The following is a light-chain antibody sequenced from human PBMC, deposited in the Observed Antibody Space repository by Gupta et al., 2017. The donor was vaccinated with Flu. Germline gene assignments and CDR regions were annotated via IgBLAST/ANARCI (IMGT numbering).Light chain of an antibody. V-gene: IGKV1-39*01. CDR1: QSISSY. CDR2: AAS. CDR3: QQSNSTPLA. Sequence: DIQMTQSPSSLSASVGDRVTITCRASQSISSYLNWYQQKPGKAPKLLIYAASSLQSGVPSRFSGSGSGTDFTLTISRLQPEDFATYYGQQSNSTPLAFGQGTKVEIK. J-gene: IGKJ1*01.